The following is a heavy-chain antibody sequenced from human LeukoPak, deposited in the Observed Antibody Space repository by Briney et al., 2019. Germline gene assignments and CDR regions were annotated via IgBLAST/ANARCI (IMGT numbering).Heavy chain of an antibody. J-gene: IGHJ4*02. CDR2: IKQGGSEK. CDR1: GFTFSNYW. V-gene: IGHV3-7*05. CDR3: AREDQPRGTFDY. Sequence: GGSLRLSCAASGFTFSNYWMSWVRQAPGKGLEWVANIKQGGSEKYYVDSVKGRFTISRDNAKNSLYLQMNSLRAEDTALYYCAREDQPRGTFDYWGQGILVTVSS. D-gene: IGHD2-15*01.